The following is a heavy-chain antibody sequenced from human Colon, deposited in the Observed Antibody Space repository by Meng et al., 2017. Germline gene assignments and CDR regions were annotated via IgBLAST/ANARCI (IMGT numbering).Heavy chain of an antibody. D-gene: IGHD2-8*02. V-gene: IGHV4-31*03. CDR2: IFYTGTA. Sequence: QGRREELGRGLVKPSQTLSLTCNVSGLSIGTTGDYWTWIRQRPGKGLEWIGKIFYTGTAHYNPSLKTRAAMSVDRSKNQFSLKLSSVTAADTAVYYCARADCTAGICYQFDNWGQGTLVTVSS. J-gene: IGHJ4*02. CDR3: ARADCTAGICYQFDN. CDR1: GLSIGTTGDY.